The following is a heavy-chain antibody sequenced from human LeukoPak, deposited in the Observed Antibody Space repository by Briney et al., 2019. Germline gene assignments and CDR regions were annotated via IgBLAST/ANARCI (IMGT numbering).Heavy chain of an antibody. CDR1: GGSISSGGYY. J-gene: IGHJ3*02. CDR3: ARDIWPREYYYDSSGYGDDAFDI. D-gene: IGHD3-22*01. CDR2: IYYSGST. Sequence: SETLSLTCTVSGGSISSGGYYWSWIRQHPGKGLEWIGYIYYSGSTYYNPSLKSRVTISVDTSKNQFSLKLSSVTAADTAVYYCARDIWPREYYYDSSGYGDDAFDIWGQGTMVTVSS. V-gene: IGHV4-31*03.